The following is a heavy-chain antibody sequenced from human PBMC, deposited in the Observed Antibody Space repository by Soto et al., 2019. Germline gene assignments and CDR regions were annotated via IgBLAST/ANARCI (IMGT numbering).Heavy chain of an antibody. J-gene: IGHJ4*02. Sequence: EVQLVESGGGLVQPGGSLRLSCAASGFTFSSYSMNWVRQAPGKGLEWVSYISSTGGTIYHADSVKGRFTISRDNAKNSVYLQMNSLRVEDTAVYYCAREKSYGDDGSENYIDYWGQGTLVTVSS. V-gene: IGHV3-48*01. CDR2: ISSTGGTI. CDR3: AREKSYGDDGSENYIDY. CDR1: GFTFSSYS. D-gene: IGHD4-17*01.